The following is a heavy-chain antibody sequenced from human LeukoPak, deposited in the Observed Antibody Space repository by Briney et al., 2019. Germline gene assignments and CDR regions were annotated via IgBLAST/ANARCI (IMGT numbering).Heavy chain of an antibody. Sequence: PGGSLRLSCAASGFTFSTYAMNWVRQPPGKGLEWIGYLYYSGSTIYNPSLKSRVTISVDTSKNQFSLKLSSVTAADTAVYYCAAGSYSFYYMGVWGKGTTVIISS. J-gene: IGHJ6*03. CDR2: LYYSGST. CDR3: AAGSYSFYYMGV. V-gene: IGHV4-59*01. CDR1: GFTFSTYA. D-gene: IGHD3-10*01.